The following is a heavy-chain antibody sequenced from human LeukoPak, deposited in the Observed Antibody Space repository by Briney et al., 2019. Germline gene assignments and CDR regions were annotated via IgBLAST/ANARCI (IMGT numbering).Heavy chain of an antibody. CDR1: GFTFSSYS. CDR2: ISSSSSYI. CDR3: ATGRYYYDSSGWI. J-gene: IGHJ3*02. D-gene: IGHD3-22*01. Sequence: GGSLRLSCAASGFTFSSYSMNWVRQAPGKGLEWVSSISSSSSYIYYADSVKGRFTISRDNAKNSLYLQMNSLRAEDTAVYCCATGRYYYDSSGWIWGQGTMVTVSS. V-gene: IGHV3-21*01.